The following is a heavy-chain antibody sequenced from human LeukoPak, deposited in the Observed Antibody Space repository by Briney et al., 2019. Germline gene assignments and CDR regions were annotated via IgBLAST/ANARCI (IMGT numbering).Heavy chain of an antibody. D-gene: IGHD1-26*01. V-gene: IGHV3-53*01. CDR1: GFAVSNNY. CDR2: IYSGGIT. Sequence: GGSLRLSCAGSGFAVSNNYMSWVRQAPGKGLEWVSIIYSGGITYYVDSVKGRFTISRDNAKNTLYLQMNSLRAEDTAVYYCARLLGESAFDIWGQGAMVTVSS. CDR3: ARLLGESAFDI. J-gene: IGHJ3*02.